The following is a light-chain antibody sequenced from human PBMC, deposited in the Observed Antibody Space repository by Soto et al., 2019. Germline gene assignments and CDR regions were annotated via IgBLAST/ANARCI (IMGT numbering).Light chain of an antibody. J-gene: IGKJ1*01. V-gene: IGKV2-30*01. Sequence: DVVMTQSPLSLPVTLGQPASISCRSSQSLLGSDGNTYLNWYHQRPGQSPRRLIYKVSNRDSGXPXRXXGSGSGTDFTLKISRVEAEDVGVYYCMEGSHWPPWTFGQGTKVEIK. CDR1: QSLLGSDGNTY. CDR3: MEGSHWPPWT. CDR2: KVS.